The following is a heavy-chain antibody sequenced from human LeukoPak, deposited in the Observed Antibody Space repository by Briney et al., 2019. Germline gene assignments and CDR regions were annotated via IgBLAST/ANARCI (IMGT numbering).Heavy chain of an antibody. CDR1: GFTFSSYW. J-gene: IGHJ4*02. CDR2: IKEDGSEK. CDR3: GRDPEAGTADY. V-gene: IGHV3-7*03. D-gene: IGHD6-19*01. Sequence: GGSLRLSCAASGFTFSSYWMSWVRQAPGKGLEWVANIKEDGSEKYYVDSVRGRFTISRDNAKNSLYLQMNSLRAEDTAVYYCGRDPEAGTADYWGQGTLVTVSS.